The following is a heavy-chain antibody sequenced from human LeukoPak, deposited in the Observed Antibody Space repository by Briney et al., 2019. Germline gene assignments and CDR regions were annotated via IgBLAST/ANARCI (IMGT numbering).Heavy chain of an antibody. V-gene: IGHV3-23*01. J-gene: IGHJ4*02. Sequence: GGSLRLSCAAFGFTFSSYAMSWVRQAPGKGLEWVSAISGSGGSTYYADSVKGRFTISRDNSKNTLYLQMNSLRAEDTAVYYCAKDREQLWLLGYFDYWGQGTLVIVSS. CDR1: GFTFSSYA. D-gene: IGHD5-18*01. CDR3: AKDREQLWLLGYFDY. CDR2: ISGSGGST.